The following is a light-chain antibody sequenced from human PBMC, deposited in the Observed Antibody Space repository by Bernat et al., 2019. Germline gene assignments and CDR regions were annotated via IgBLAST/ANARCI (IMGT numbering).Light chain of an antibody. CDR3: CSYAGSYTYV. V-gene: IGLV2-11*01. J-gene: IGLJ1*01. CDR1: SGDVGGYNY. Sequence: QSALTQPRSVSGSPGQSVTISCTGSSGDVGGYNYVSWYQQHPGKAHKLMIYDVSKRPSGVPDRFSGSKSGNTASLTISGLQAEDEADYYCCSYAGSYTYVFATGTKVTVL. CDR2: DVS.